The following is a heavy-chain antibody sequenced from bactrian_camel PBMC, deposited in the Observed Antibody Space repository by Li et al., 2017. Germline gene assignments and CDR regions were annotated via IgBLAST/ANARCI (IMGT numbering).Heavy chain of an antibody. J-gene: IGHJ4*01. V-gene: IGHV3S61*01. CDR2: IYSADGTT. D-gene: IGHD8*01. Sequence: HVQLVESGGGSVQAGGSLRLSCAGSRYTRTNYCMGWFRQTQGKEREGIASIYSADGTTHYADSVKGRFTISKDIAENTLYLQMNSLKPEDTAIYYCAAEVPEHRSSTFDVWVDNGLPGTYNFWGQGTQVTVS. CDR3: AAEVPEHRSSTFDVWVDNGLPGTYNF. CDR1: RYTRTNYC.